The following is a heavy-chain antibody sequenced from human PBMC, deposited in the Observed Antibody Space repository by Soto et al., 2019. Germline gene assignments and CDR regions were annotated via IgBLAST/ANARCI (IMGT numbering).Heavy chain of an antibody. CDR1: GYTFTSYG. D-gene: IGHD6-13*01. J-gene: IGHJ5*02. V-gene: IGHV1-18*01. CDR3: ARDIAAAAWNWFEP. CDR2: ISAYNGNT. Sequence: ASVKVSCKASGYTFTSYGISWVRQAPGQGLEWMGWISAYNGNTNYAQKLQGRVTMTTDTSTSTAYMELRSLRSDDTAVYYCARDIAAAAWNWFEPWGQGTLVTVSS.